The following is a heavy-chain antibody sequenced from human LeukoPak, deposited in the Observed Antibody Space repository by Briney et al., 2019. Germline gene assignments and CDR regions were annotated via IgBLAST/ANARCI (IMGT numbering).Heavy chain of an antibody. V-gene: IGHV3-7*02. Sequence: GGSLRLSCAASGFTFTSYAMSWVRQAPGKGLEWVANIKQDGSEKYYVDSVKGRFTLSRDNAKNSLYLQMNSLRAEDTAVYYCARSNDFDIWGQGTMVTVSS. J-gene: IGHJ3*02. CDR3: ARSNDFDI. CDR1: GFTFTSYA. CDR2: IKQDGSEK.